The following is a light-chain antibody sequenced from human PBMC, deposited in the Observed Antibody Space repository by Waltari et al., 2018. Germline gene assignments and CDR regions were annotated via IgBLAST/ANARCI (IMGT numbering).Light chain of an antibody. J-gene: IGKJ4*01. Sequence: DIQMTQSPSPLSASVGDRVTITCRASQSISSWLAWYQQKPGKAPKLLIYKASSLESGVPSRFSGSGSGTEFTLTISSLQPDDFATYYCQQYNSYSGITFGGGTKVEIK. CDR1: QSISSW. CDR3: QQYNSYSGIT. V-gene: IGKV1-5*03. CDR2: KAS.